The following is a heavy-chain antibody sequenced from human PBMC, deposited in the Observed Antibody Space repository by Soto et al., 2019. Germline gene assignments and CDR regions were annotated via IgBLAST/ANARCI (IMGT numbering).Heavy chain of an antibody. Sequence: GESLKISCKGSGYSFTSYWIGWVRQMPGKGLEWMGIIYPGDSDTRYSPSFQGQVTISADKSISTAYLQWSSLKASDTAMYYCARQQLGGYCSGGSCYSGAFDIWGQGTMVTVSS. J-gene: IGHJ3*02. V-gene: IGHV5-51*01. CDR1: GYSFTSYW. D-gene: IGHD2-15*01. CDR2: IYPGDSDT. CDR3: ARQQLGGYCSGGSCYSGAFDI.